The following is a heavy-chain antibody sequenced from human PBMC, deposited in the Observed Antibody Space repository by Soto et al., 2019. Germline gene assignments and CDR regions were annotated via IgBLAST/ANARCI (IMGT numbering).Heavy chain of an antibody. D-gene: IGHD3-3*01. J-gene: IGHJ4*02. V-gene: IGHV4-31*03. CDR3: ARRPYDFWSGYIDY. CDR1: VGSISSGGYF. CDR2: IYYSGST. Sequence: SETVSLTCTVSVGSISSGGYFWSWIRQHPGKGLEWIGYIYYSGSTYYNPSLKSRVTISVDTSKNQFSLKLSSVTAADTAVYYCARRPYDFWSGYIDYWGQGTLVTVSS.